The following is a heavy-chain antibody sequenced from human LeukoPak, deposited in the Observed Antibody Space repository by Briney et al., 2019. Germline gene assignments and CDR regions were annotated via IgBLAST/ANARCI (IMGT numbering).Heavy chain of an antibody. CDR2: ISYDGPNK. CDR3: ARGVRIAVAGYFDY. V-gene: IGHV3-30*04. D-gene: IGHD6-19*01. Sequence: PGRSLRLSCAASGFTFSTYAMHWVRQAPGKGLEWVAAISYDGPNKRYADSVKGRFTISRDNSKNTLYLQMNSLRAEDTAVYYCARGVRIAVAGYFDYWGQGTLVTVSS. CDR1: GFTFSTYA. J-gene: IGHJ4*02.